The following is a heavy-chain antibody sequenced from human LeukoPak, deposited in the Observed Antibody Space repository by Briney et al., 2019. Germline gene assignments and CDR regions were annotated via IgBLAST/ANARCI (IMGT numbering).Heavy chain of an antibody. D-gene: IGHD2-8*02. Sequence: GGSLRLSCAASGFTFDNYAMHWVRQAPGKGLEWVSGISWNSGSIGYADSVKGRFTIPRDNAKNSLYLQMNSLRVEDTALYYCAKDSGLYAMDVWGQGTTVTVSS. CDR3: AKDSGLYAMDV. CDR2: ISWNSGSI. J-gene: IGHJ6*02. CDR1: GFTFDNYA. V-gene: IGHV3-9*01.